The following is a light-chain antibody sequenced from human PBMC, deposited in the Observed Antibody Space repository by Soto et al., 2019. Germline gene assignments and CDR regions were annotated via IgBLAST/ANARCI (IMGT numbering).Light chain of an antibody. V-gene: IGKV3-20*01. CDR1: QSLSSNY. CDR2: GSS. CDR3: PQYGSSSFT. J-gene: IGKJ3*01. Sequence: EIVLTQSPGTLSLSPGERATLSCWASQSLSSNYVAWYQQKPGQAPRLLISGSSIRATGIPARFSGSGSGTNFTLTTGSLEPEDFAVFYCPQYGSSSFTFGPGTKV.